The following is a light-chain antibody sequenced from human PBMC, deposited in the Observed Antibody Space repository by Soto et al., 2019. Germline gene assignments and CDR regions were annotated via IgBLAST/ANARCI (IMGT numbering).Light chain of an antibody. CDR2: DVS. V-gene: IGLV2-14*03. CDR3: CSYPTRELYV. CDR1: SFDVGAYNY. Sequence: QSALTQPASVSRSPGQSIAISCTGTSFDVGAYNYVSCYQQHPGKVPKLIIYDVSSRPSGVSSRLSGSKSGNTASLTISGLQAEDEDDYYYCSYPTRELYVFG. J-gene: IGLJ1*01.